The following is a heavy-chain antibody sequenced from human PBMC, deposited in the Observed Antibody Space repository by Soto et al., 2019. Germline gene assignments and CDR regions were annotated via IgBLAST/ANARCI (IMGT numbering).Heavy chain of an antibody. V-gene: IGHV1-24*01. Sequence: GASVKVSCKVSGYTLTELSVHWVRQAPGKGLEWMGGFDPEDGETIYAQKFQGRVTMTEDTSTGTAYMELSSLRSEDTAVYYCATGLLYGSGSPYYYYYYYMDVWGKGTTVTVSS. D-gene: IGHD3-10*01. CDR3: ATGLLYGSGSPYYYYYYYMDV. CDR2: FDPEDGET. J-gene: IGHJ6*03. CDR1: GYTLTELS.